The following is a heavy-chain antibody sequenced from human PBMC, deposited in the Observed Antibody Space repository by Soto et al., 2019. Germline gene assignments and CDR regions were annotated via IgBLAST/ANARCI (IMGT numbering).Heavy chain of an antibody. D-gene: IGHD3-22*01. CDR1: GYTFTSYG. Sequence: ASVKVSCKASGYTFTSYGISWVRQAPGQGLEWMGWISPNNGNTNYAQKFQGRVTMTTDTSTSTAYMELRSLRSDYTAVYYCATAAFSIAIIVVVAPSDYFDFWGQGPMVTVSS. V-gene: IGHV1-18*04. CDR2: ISPNNGNT. J-gene: IGHJ4*02. CDR3: ATAAFSIAIIVVVAPSDYFDF.